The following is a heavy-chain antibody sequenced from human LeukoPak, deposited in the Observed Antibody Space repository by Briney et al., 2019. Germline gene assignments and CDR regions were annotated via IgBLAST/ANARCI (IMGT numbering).Heavy chain of an antibody. Sequence: SETLSLTCTVSGGSISSYYWSWIRQPPGKGLEWIGYIYTSGSTNYNPSLKSRVTISVDTSKNQFSLKLSSVTAADTAVYNCARAYYYDSSGYYSGFDYWGQGTLVTVSS. CDR3: ARAYYYDSSGYYSGFDY. V-gene: IGHV4-4*09. J-gene: IGHJ4*02. CDR2: IYTSGST. CDR1: GGSISSYY. D-gene: IGHD3-22*01.